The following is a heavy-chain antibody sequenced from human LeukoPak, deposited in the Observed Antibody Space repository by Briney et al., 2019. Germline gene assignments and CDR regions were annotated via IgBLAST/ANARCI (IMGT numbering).Heavy chain of an antibody. CDR2: VYSGGDT. CDR1: GLTINTNY. Sequence: GGSLRLSCAASGLTINTNYMSWVRQAPPKGLAWVSGVYSGGDTYYADSVKGRFTISRDNSKNTLYLQMNSLRAEDTAVYYCAREITTPAQVYGMDVWGQGTTVTVSS. V-gene: IGHV3-66*01. CDR3: AREITTPAQVYGMDV. D-gene: IGHD3-22*01. J-gene: IGHJ6*02.